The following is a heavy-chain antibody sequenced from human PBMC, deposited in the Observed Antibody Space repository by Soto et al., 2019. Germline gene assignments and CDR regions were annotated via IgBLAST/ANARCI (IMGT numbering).Heavy chain of an antibody. D-gene: IGHD3-10*01. V-gene: IGHV3-9*01. J-gene: IGHJ6*02. Sequence: QLVESGGGLVQPGRSLRLSCVASGFTFDDYAMHWVRQAPGKGLQWVSGISWNSGDIGYADSVKGRFTISRDNAKSSLYLQMNSLTSEDTALYYCAKEYIWGGLYSGSGDAMDVWGQGTTVTVSS. CDR3: AKEYIWGGLYSGSGDAMDV. CDR2: ISWNSGDI. CDR1: GFTFDDYA.